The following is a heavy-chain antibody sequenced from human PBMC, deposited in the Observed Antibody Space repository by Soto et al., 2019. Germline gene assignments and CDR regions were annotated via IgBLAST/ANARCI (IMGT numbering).Heavy chain of an antibody. CDR3: ARDFRGWYVFDY. CDR2: ISAYNGNT. J-gene: IGHJ4*02. Sequence: ASVKVSCKASGYTFTSYGISWVRHAPGQGLEWMGWISAYNGNTNYAQKLQGRVTVTTDTSTSTAYMELRSLRSDDTAVYYCARDFRGWYVFDYWGQGTLVTVSS. CDR1: GYTFTSYG. V-gene: IGHV1-18*01. D-gene: IGHD6-19*01.